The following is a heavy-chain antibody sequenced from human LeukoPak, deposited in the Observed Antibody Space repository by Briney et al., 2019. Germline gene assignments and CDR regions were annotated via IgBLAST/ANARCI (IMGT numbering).Heavy chain of an antibody. J-gene: IGHJ3*01. CDR1: GGSTSSYY. V-gene: IGHV4-59*12. D-gene: IGHD3-22*01. CDR3: AREAGDINGYYSDKGAFDV. CDR2: IYYSGST. Sequence: PSETLSLTCTVSGGSTSSYYWSWIRQPPGKGLEWIGYIYYSGSTSYNPSLKSRVTISVDTSKNQFSLKLSSVTAAHTAMYYCAREAGDINGYYSDKGAFDVWGQGTMVTVSS.